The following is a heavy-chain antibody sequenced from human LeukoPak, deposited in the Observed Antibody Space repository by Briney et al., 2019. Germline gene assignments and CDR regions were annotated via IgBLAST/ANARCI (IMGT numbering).Heavy chain of an antibody. CDR1: GVSFSGYY. V-gene: IGHV4-34*01. D-gene: IGHD6-19*01. Sequence: KPSETLSLTCAVYGVSFSGYYWSWIRQPPGKGLEWIGEINHSGSTNYNPSLKSRVTISVDTSKNQFSLKLSSVTAADTAVYYCARTRYSSGRDYWGQGTLVTVSS. CDR3: ARTRYSSGRDY. J-gene: IGHJ4*02. CDR2: INHSGST.